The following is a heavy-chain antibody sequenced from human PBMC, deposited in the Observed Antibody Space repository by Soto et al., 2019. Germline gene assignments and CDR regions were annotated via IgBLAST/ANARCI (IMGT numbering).Heavy chain of an antibody. D-gene: IGHD6-19*01. J-gene: IGHJ5*02. CDR2: IYQSGVT. CDR3: AGMPYTSGLRFDP. CDR1: GDSYSISTYS. Sequence: PSETLSLTCNMSGDSYSISTYSWSWIRQPPGKALQWIGFIYQSGVTSYTPSLASRVSISLDRSNNQCSLKLKSVTAADTAVYFCAGMPYTSGLRFDPWGPGTLVTVPQ. V-gene: IGHV4-30-2*01.